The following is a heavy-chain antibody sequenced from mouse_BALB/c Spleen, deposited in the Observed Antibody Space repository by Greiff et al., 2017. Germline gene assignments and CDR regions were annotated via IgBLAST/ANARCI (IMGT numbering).Heavy chain of an antibody. CDR2: IWAGGST. CDR1: GFSLTSYG. V-gene: IGHV2-9*02. J-gene: IGHJ4*01. D-gene: IGHD2-1*01. CDR3: ARSYGNYRYYYAMDY. Sequence: VKLMESGPGLVAPSQSLSITCTVSGFSLTSYGVHWVRQPPGKGLEWLGVIWAGGSTNYNSALMSRLSISKDNSKSQVFLQMNSLQTDDTAMYYCARSYGNYRYYYAMDYWGQGTSVTVSS.